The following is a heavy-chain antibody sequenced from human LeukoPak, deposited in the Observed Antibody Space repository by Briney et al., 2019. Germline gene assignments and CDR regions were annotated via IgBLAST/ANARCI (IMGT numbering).Heavy chain of an antibody. V-gene: IGHV4-39*01. J-gene: IGHJ4*02. CDR3: ARRESISGYENYYFDY. CDR2: IYYSVST. CDR1: GGSISSSSYY. Sequence: SETLSLTCTVSGGSISSSSYYWGWLRQPPGKGLEWIGSIYYSVSTYYNPSLKSRVTISVDTSNNQFSLKLSSVTAADTAVYYCARRESISGYENYYFDYWGQGTLVTVSS. D-gene: IGHD5-12*01.